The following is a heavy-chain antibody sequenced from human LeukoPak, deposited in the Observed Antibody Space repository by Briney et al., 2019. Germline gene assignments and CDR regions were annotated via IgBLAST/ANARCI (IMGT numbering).Heavy chain of an antibody. CDR2: IYPGDSDT. D-gene: IGHD2-15*01. Sequence: GESLKISCKGSGYDFPTYWIGWVRQMPGRGLEWMGIIYPGDSDTRYSPSFQGQVTISADKSISTAYLQWGSLKDSDTAMYYCARAKYCSGDTCYAEYWGQGTLVTVSS. CDR3: ARAKYCSGDTCYAEY. CDR1: GYDFPTYW. V-gene: IGHV5-51*01. J-gene: IGHJ4*02.